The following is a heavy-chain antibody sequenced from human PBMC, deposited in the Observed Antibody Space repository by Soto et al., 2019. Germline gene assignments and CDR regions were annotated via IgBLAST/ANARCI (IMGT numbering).Heavy chain of an antibody. CDR2: ISSSSSTI. CDR1: GFTFSTYS. J-gene: IGHJ3*02. V-gene: IGHV3-48*01. D-gene: IGHD5-12*01. Sequence: GGSLRLSCAASGFTFSTYSMNWVRQAPGKGLEWVSYISSSSSTIFYTDSVKGRFTVSRDNAKNSLYLQMNSLRAEDTAVYYCARDSVALAFDIWGQGTMVTVSS. CDR3: ARDSVALAFDI.